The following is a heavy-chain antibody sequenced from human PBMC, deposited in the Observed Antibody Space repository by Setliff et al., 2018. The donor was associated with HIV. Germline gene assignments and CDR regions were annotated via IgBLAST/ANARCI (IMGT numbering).Heavy chain of an antibody. V-gene: IGHV3-30*02. Sequence: RLSCAASGFIFSSYGMHWVRQAPGKGLEWVAFIRYDGSNKYYADSVKGRFTISRDNSKNTLYLQMNSLRAEDTAVYYCAKDSARYSSGWYYFDYWGQGTLVTVSS. J-gene: IGHJ4*02. CDR1: GFIFSSYG. CDR3: AKDSARYSSGWYYFDY. CDR2: IRYDGSNK. D-gene: IGHD6-19*01.